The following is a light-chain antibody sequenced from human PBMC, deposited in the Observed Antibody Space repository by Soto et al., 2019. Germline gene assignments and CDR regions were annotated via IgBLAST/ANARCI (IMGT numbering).Light chain of an antibody. CDR1: QSVGTY. CDR2: DAS. CDR3: QQRSNWPRT. J-gene: IGKJ1*01. V-gene: IGKV3-11*01. Sequence: ENVLTQSPVTLSLSPGERATLSCRASQSVGTYVNWYQQKPGQAPRLLIYDASNRATGIPARFSGSGSGTDFTLTISSLEPEDFAVYYCQQRSNWPRTFGQGTKVDIK.